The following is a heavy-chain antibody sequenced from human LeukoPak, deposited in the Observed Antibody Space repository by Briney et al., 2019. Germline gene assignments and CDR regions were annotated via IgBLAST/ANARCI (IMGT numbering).Heavy chain of an antibody. CDR1: GFTFSSYG. V-gene: IGHV3-30*02. CDR3: AKDGSRWELLNYFDY. CDR2: IRYDGSNK. D-gene: IGHD1-26*01. J-gene: IGHJ4*02. Sequence: GGSLRLSCAASGFTFSSYGMHWVRQAPGKGLEWVAFIRYDGSNKYYADSLKGRFTISRDNSKNTLYLQMSSLRAEDTAVYYCAKDGSRWELLNYFDYWGQGTLVTVSS.